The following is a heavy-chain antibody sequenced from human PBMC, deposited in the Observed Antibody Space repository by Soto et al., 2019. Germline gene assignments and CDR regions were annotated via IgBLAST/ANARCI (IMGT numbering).Heavy chain of an antibody. D-gene: IGHD3-22*01. CDR2: IYYSGST. Sequence: SETLSLTCTVSGGSISSSSYYWSWIRQPPGKGLEWIGSIYYSGSTYYNPSLKSRVTISVDTSKNQFSLKLSSVTAADTAVYYCARRRTTGNYYDSSGYSDYWGQGTLVTVSS. CDR1: GGSISSSSYY. V-gene: IGHV4-39*01. J-gene: IGHJ4*02. CDR3: ARRRTTGNYYDSSGYSDY.